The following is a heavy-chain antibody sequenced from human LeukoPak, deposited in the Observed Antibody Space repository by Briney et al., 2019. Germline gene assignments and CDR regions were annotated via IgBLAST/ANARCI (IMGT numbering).Heavy chain of an antibody. CDR1: GFTFSSYS. CDR3: ARIVAAAPYGMDV. CDR2: ISSRSNYI. D-gene: IGHD6-25*01. V-gene: IGHV3-21*01. Sequence: PEGSLRLSCVASGFTFSSYSMNWVRQAPGKGLEWVSAISSRSNYIYYADSVKGRFTISRDNAKNSLYVQMNSLRAEDTAVYYCARIVAAAPYGMDVWGQGTTVTVSS. J-gene: IGHJ6*02.